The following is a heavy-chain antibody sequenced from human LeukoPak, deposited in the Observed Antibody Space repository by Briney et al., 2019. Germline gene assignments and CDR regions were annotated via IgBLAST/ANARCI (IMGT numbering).Heavy chain of an antibody. CDR3: ARANPSGYGRPGAYYYYYMDV. CDR1: GFTFSSYS. CDR2: ISSSSSTI. J-gene: IGHJ6*03. D-gene: IGHD3-9*01. V-gene: IGHV3-48*01. Sequence: GGSLRLSCAASGFTFSSYSMNWVRQAPGKGLEWVSYISSSSSTIYYADSVKGRFTISRDNAKNSLYLQMNSLRAEDTAVYYCARANPSGYGRPGAYYYYYMDVWGKGTTVTVSS.